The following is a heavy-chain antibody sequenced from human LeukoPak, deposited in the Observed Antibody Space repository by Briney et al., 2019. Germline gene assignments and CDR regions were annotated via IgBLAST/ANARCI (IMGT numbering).Heavy chain of an antibody. CDR3: ARDAGSSGWTRFDY. CDR2: INPNSGGT. V-gene: IGHV1-2*02. J-gene: IGHJ4*02. CDR1: GYTFTDYY. D-gene: IGHD6-19*01. Sequence: ASVKVSCKASGYTFTDYYLHWVRQAPGQGLEWIGWINPNSGGTNYARKFQGGFTMTRDTSISTAYMELSSLRSDDTAVYYCARDAGSSGWTRFDYWGQGTLVTVSS.